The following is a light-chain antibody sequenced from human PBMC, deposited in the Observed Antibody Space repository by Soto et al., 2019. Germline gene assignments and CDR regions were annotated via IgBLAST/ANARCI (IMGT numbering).Light chain of an antibody. J-gene: IGLJ2*01. CDR1: SSNIGRNT. CDR2: DNI. Sequence: QAVVTQPPSASGTPGQRVTISCSGSSSNIGRNTVNWYQQLPGAAPKLLIYDNIQRPSGVPDRFSGSKSGTSASLAISGLQSEDEADYYCASWDDSLNGVFGGGTKLTVL. V-gene: IGLV1-44*01. CDR3: ASWDDSLNGV.